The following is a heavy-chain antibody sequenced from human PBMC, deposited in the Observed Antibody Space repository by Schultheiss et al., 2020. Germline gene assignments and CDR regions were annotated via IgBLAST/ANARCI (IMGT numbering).Heavy chain of an antibody. J-gene: IGHJ4*02. D-gene: IGHD6-19*01. CDR2: INPNSGGT. Sequence: ASVKVSCKASGGTFSSYAISWVRQAPGQGLEWMGWINPNSGGTNYAQNFQGRVTMTRDTSISTAYMDLSSLRSDDTAMYYCATAVSGTFYYWGQGTLVTVSS. V-gene: IGHV1-2*02. CDR1: GGTFSSYA. CDR3: ATAVSGTFYY.